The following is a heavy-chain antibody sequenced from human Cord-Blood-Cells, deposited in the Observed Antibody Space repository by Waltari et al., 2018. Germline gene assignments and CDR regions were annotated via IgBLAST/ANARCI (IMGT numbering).Heavy chain of an antibody. V-gene: IGHV4-34*01. Sequence: QVQLQQWGAGLLKPSETLSLTCAVYGGSFSGYYWSWIHQPPGKGLEWIGEINHSGSTNYNPSLKSRVTISVDTSKNQFSLKLSSVTAADTAVYYCARIPLGEYDFWSGYSDYWGQGTLVTVSS. CDR1: GGSFSGYY. CDR2: INHSGST. CDR3: ARIPLGEYDFWSGYSDY. D-gene: IGHD3-3*01. J-gene: IGHJ4*02.